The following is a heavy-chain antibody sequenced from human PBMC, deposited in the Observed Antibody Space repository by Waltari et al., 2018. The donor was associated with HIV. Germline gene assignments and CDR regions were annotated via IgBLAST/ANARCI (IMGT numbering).Heavy chain of an antibody. J-gene: IGHJ4*02. CDR1: GFGFGDFA. CDR2: IRSRIYGGAT. D-gene: IGHD4-4*01. CDR3: TRSSKLDY. V-gene: IGHV3-49*03. Sequence: EVQLVEFGGGLVQPGRSLGLSCTGFGFGFGDFAISWFRRAPGKGLEWVGLIRSRIYGGATEYAASAKGRFTISRDDLKSVAYLQMNSLKTEDTAVYYCTRSSKLDYWGQGTLVTVSS.